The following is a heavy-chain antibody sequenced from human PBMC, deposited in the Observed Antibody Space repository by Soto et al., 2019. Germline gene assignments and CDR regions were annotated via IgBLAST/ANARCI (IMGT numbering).Heavy chain of an antibody. D-gene: IGHD3-10*02. V-gene: IGHV3-73*01. CDR1: GFTFSGSA. CDR2: IRSKANSYAT. CDR3: TRRVFGEDTDPYYYYGMDV. J-gene: IGHJ6*02. Sequence: GGSLRLSCAASGFTFSGSAMHWVRQASGKGLEWVGRIRSKANSYATAYAASVKGRFTISRDDSKNTAYLQMNSLKTEDTAVYYCTRRVFGEDTDPYYYYGMDVWGQGTTVTVSS.